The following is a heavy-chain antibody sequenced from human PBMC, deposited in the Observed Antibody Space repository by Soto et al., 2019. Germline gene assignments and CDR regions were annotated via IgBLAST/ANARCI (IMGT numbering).Heavy chain of an antibody. J-gene: IGHJ6*02. Sequence: GGSLRLSCSASGFTFSSYAMHWVRQAPGKGLEYVSAISSNGGSTYYADSVKGRFTISRDNSKNTLYLQMSSLRAEDTAVYYCVKDAHCSSTSCYIYYYGMDVWGQGTTVTVSS. V-gene: IGHV3-64D*06. D-gene: IGHD2-2*02. CDR3: VKDAHCSSTSCYIYYYGMDV. CDR2: ISSNGGST. CDR1: GFTFSSYA.